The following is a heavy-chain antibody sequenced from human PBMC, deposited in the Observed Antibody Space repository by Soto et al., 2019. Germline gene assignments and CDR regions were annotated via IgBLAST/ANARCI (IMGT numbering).Heavy chain of an antibody. Sequence: ETLSLTCAVYGGSFSGYYWSWIRQPPGKGLEWIGEINHSGSTNYNPSLKSRVTISVDTSKNQFSLKLSSVTAADTAVYYCNTDYYGSGSYYWGQGTLVTVSS. D-gene: IGHD3-10*01. CDR3: NTDYYGSGSYY. J-gene: IGHJ4*02. CDR1: GGSFSGYY. V-gene: IGHV4-34*01. CDR2: INHSGST.